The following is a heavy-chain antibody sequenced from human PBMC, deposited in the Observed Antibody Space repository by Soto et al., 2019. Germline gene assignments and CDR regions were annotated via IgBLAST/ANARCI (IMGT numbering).Heavy chain of an antibody. CDR2: ISYRGVT. CDR1: GGSISGVDYY. CDR3: ARSVRLGDLALGY. Sequence: SVTLSLTCTVSGGSISGVDYYWSWIRQHPGKDLEWIGYISYRGVTYYNPSLTSRVTISLDTSKNQFSLKLRSVTAADTAVYYCARSVRLGDLALGYWGQGTLVTVSS. V-gene: IGHV4-31*03. D-gene: IGHD3-16*01. J-gene: IGHJ4*02.